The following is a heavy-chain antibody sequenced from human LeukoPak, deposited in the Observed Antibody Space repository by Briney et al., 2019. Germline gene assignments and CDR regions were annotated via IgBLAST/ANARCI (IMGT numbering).Heavy chain of an antibody. CDR3: AKDGGLWVSAHWGDS. D-gene: IGHD7-27*01. J-gene: IGHJ4*02. V-gene: IGHV3-23*01. CDR2: ISGSGGST. CDR1: GFTFSSYA. Sequence: PGGSLRLSCVASGFTFSSYAMSWVRQAPGKGLEWVSAISGSGGSTYYADSVKGRFIITRDNSKNTLYLQVNSLRAEDTAVYYCAKDGGLWVSAHWGDSWGRGTLVTVSS.